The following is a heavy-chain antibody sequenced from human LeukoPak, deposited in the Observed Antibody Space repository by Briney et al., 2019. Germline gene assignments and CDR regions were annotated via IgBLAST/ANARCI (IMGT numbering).Heavy chain of an antibody. D-gene: IGHD3-16*02. CDR3: AREGLMITFGGVIVSDY. CDR1: GFTFSSYA. V-gene: IGHV3-23*01. J-gene: IGHJ4*02. Sequence: GGSLRLSCAASGFTFSSYAMSWVRQAPGKGLKWVSTINDNGAGTYYADSVKGRFTISRDNAKNSLYLQMNSLRAEDTAVYYCAREGLMITFGGVIVSDYWGQGTLVTVSS. CDR2: INDNGAGT.